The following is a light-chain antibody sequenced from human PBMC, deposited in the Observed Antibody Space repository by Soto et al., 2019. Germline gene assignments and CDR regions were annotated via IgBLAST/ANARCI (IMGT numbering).Light chain of an antibody. V-gene: IGKV3-20*01. CDR2: GAS. CDR3: QLYDNSLYT. J-gene: IGKJ2*01. CDR1: QSVTSTY. Sequence: EIVLTQSPGTLSLSPGEGATFSCRASQSVTSTYLAWYQQKPGQAPRLLIYGASSRATGILDRFSGSGSGTDFTLTISRLEPEDFAVYYCQLYDNSLYTFGQGTKLEIK.